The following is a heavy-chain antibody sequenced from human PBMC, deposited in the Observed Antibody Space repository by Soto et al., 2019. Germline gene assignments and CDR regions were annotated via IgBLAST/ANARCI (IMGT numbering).Heavy chain of an antibody. J-gene: IGHJ1*01. CDR1: GITFGSRA. D-gene: IGHD5-12*01. Sequence: EVQLLESGGDLVQPGGSLRLSCVASGITFGSRAMSWVRQAPGEGLEWVSIITDTGGDTKYADSVRGRFTISRDNSKNTLYLQMTNLRAEDTAIYYCVSDGDVCSGSDCFRHFKHWGRGTRVTVSS. V-gene: IGHV3-23*01. CDR3: VSDGDVCSGSDCFRHFKH. CDR2: ITDTGGDT.